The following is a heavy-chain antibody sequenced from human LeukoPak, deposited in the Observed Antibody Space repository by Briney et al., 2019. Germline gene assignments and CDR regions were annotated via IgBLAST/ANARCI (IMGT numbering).Heavy chain of an antibody. CDR2: IYYSGST. CDR3: ARLREDGYNLDY. Sequence: SETLSLTCTVSGGSISSYYWSLIRQPPGKGLEWIGYIYYSGSTNYNPSLKSRVTISVDTSKNQFSLKLSSVTAADTAVYYCARLREDGYNLDYWGQGTLVTVSS. V-gene: IGHV4-59*08. CDR1: GGSISSYY. D-gene: IGHD5-24*01. J-gene: IGHJ4*02.